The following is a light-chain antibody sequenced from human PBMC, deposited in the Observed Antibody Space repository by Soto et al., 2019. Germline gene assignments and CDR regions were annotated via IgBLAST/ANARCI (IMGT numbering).Light chain of an antibody. Sequence: ETVLTQSPGTLYLSPGERATLSCRANETVNNTFLAWYGQKPGQAPRLLIHGPSRRASGIPDRFSGSGSWTDCTFTIRRLEPEDFAVYYCQQYGHFPYTFGPGTKVQSK. V-gene: IGKV3-20*01. J-gene: IGKJ2*01. CDR2: GPS. CDR1: ETVNNTF. CDR3: QQYGHFPYT.